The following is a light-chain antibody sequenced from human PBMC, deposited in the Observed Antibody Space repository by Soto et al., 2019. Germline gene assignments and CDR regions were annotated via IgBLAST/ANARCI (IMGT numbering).Light chain of an antibody. CDR3: CSYAGSGTDNYV. V-gene: IGLV2-23*01. Sequence: QSALTQPASVSGSAGQSITISCTGTSSDIGTYNLVSWYQHYPGKAPKLMIYEGIKRPSGVSNRFSGSKSGNTAFLTISGLQAEDEADYYCCSYAGSGTDNYVFGSGTKVTV. CDR2: EGI. J-gene: IGLJ1*01. CDR1: SSDIGTYNL.